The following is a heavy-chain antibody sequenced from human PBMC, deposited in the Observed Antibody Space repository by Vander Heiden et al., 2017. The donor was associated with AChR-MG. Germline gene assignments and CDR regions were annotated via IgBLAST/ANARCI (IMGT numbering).Heavy chain of an antibody. Sequence: EVQPSESGGGLVQPGGCLRRSWAASGFTFGSYAMSWVRQAPGKGLKGVSAITGNGGSTYYADSVKGRFTISRDNSKNTLYLQMNSLRAEDTAVYYCAKEESSSWPYWGQGALVTVSS. D-gene: IGHD6-13*01. CDR2: ITGNGGST. J-gene: IGHJ4*02. CDR3: AKEESSSWPY. CDR1: GFTFGSYA. V-gene: IGHV3-23*01.